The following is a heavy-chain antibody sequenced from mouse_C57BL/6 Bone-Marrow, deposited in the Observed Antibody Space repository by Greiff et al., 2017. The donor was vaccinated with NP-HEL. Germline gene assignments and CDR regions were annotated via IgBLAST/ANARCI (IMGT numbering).Heavy chain of an antibody. CDR3: GRGGGAITGSFAY. J-gene: IGHJ3*01. D-gene: IGHD4-1*01. CDR1: GYTFTDHI. V-gene: IGHV1-11*01. Sequence: LQESGAELASPGASVTLSCKASGYTFTDHIMNWVKKRPGQGLEWIGRIYPVSGETNYNQKFMGKATFSVDRSSSTVYMVLNSLTSEDPAVYYCGRGGGAITGSFAYWGQGTLVTVSA. CDR2: IYPVSGET.